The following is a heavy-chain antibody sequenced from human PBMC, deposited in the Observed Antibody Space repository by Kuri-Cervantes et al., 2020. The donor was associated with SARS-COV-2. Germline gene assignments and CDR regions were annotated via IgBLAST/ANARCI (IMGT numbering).Heavy chain of an antibody. J-gene: IGHJ6*02. CDR1: GFTFSSYA. D-gene: IGHD3-9*01. Sequence: GESLKISCAASGFTFSSYAMHWVRQAPGKGLEWVAVISYDGSNKYYADSVKGRFTISRDNSKNTLYLQMNSLRAEGTAVYYCARDPRAGYPYGMDVWGQGTTVTVSS. CDR3: ARDPRAGYPYGMDV. V-gene: IGHV3-30-3*01. CDR2: ISYDGSNK.